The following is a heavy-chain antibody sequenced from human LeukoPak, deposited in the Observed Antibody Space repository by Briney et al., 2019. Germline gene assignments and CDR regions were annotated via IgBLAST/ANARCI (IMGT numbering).Heavy chain of an antibody. CDR3: ARARQQLVRGHPGDY. CDR1: GFTFSSSA. J-gene: IGHJ4*02. CDR2: IWYDGSNK. D-gene: IGHD6-13*01. Sequence: GRSLRLSCAASGFTFSSSAMHWVRQAPGKGLEWVAVIWYDGSNKYYADSVKGRFTISRDNSKNTLYLQMNSLRAEDTAVYYCARARQQLVRGHPGDYWGQGTLVTVSS. V-gene: IGHV3-33*08.